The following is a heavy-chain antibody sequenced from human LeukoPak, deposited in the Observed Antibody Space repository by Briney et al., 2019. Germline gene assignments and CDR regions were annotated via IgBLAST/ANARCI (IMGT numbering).Heavy chain of an antibody. CDR3: ARGRDSSSWNWFDP. V-gene: IGHV1-8*01. CDR2: MNPNSGNT. CDR1: GYTFTSYD. J-gene: IGHJ5*02. D-gene: IGHD6-13*01. Sequence: ASVKISCKASGYTFTSYDINWVRQATGQGLEWMGRMNPNSGNTGYAQKFQGRVTMTRNTSISTAYMELSSLRSEDTAVYYCARGRDSSSWNWFDPWGQGTLVTVSS.